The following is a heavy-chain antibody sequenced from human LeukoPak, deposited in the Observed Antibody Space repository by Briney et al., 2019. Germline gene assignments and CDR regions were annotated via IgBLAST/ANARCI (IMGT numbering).Heavy chain of an antibody. CDR3: AKDHPLVDYGDQEGAFGI. Sequence: QPGGSLRLSCAASGFTFSSYEMDWVRQAPGKGLEWVAVIWYDGSNKKYADSVKGRFTISRDNSKNTLDLQMNSLRAEDTAVYYCAKDHPLVDYGDQEGAFGIWGQGTMVTVSS. D-gene: IGHD4-17*01. CDR2: IWYDGSNK. J-gene: IGHJ3*02. CDR1: GFTFSSYE. V-gene: IGHV3-33*06.